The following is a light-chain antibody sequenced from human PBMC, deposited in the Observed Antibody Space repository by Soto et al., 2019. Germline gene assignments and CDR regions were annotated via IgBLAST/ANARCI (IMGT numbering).Light chain of an antibody. J-gene: IGLJ2*01. CDR1: SSNIGAGYD. CDR2: GNS. CDR3: QFYDSCLSRV. Sequence: QSVLTPPPSVSGAPGQRVTISCTGSSSNIGAGYDVHWYQQLPGTAPKLLLYGNSNRPSGLPDRFSASKSGTVASLAITGLQAEDEADYYCQFYDSCLSRVFGGGTKRTV. V-gene: IGLV1-40*01.